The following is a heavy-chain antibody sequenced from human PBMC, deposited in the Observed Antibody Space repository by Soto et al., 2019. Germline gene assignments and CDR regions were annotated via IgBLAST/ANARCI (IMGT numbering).Heavy chain of an antibody. D-gene: IGHD1-1*01. CDR2: IYYSGST. CDR1: GCSIRSYN. Sequence: PSETLSLTCTVSGCSIRSYNWSWLRQPPGKGLEWIGYIYYSGSTNYNPSLKSRVTISVDTSKNQFSLKLSSVSAADTAMYYCARVQAGTMDDWGPGALVIV. J-gene: IGHJ4*02. V-gene: IGHV4-59*01. CDR3: ARVQAGTMDD.